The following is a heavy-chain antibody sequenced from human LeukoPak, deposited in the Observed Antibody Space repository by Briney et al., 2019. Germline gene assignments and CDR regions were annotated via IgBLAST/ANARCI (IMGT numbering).Heavy chain of an antibody. CDR2: ISAYNGNT. D-gene: IGHD3-10*01. J-gene: IGHJ4*02. CDR3: ARRDGSGSYGLDY. V-gene: IGHV1-18*01. Sequence: ASVKVSCKASGYTFTSYAMHWVRQAPGQGLEWMGWISAYNGNTNYAQKLQGRVTMTTDTSTSTTYMELRSLRSDDTAVYYCARRDGSGSYGLDYWGQGTLVTVSS. CDR1: GYTFTSYA.